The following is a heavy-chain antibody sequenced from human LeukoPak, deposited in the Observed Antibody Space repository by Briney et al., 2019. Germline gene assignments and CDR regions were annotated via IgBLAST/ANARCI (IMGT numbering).Heavy chain of an antibody. Sequence: PSETLSLTCTVSGGSISSSSYYWGWIRQPPGKGLEWIGEINHSGSTNYHPSLKSRVTISLDTSENHFSLKLSSVTAADTAVYYCARGASYYESSGYYGRAHYYNYYYMDVWGKGTTVTVSS. V-gene: IGHV4-39*02. CDR2: INHSGST. CDR1: GGSISSSSYY. CDR3: ARGASYYESSGYYGRAHYYNYYYMDV. D-gene: IGHD3-22*01. J-gene: IGHJ6*03.